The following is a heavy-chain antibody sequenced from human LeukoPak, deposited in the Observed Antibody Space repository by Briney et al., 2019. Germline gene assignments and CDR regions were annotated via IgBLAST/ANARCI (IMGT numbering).Heavy chain of an antibody. V-gene: IGHV3-21*01. CDR2: ISSSSSYM. CDR1: GFTFSSYS. J-gene: IGHJ5*02. Sequence: GGSLRLSCAASGFTFSSYSMNWVRQAPGKGLEWVSSISSSSSYMYYADSVEGRFTISRDNAKNSLYLQMNSLRAEDTAVYYCAGLRNWFDPWGQGTLVTVSS. CDR3: AGLRNWFDP.